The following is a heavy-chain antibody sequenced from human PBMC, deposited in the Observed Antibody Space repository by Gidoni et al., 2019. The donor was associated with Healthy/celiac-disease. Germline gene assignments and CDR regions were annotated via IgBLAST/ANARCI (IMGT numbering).Heavy chain of an antibody. V-gene: IGHV3-9*01. CDR3: AKDIMAVAGTTFDY. J-gene: IGHJ4*02. CDR2: ISWNSGSI. CDR1: GFTFDDYA. Sequence: EVQLVESGGGLVQPGRSLRHSCAAPGFTFDDYAMHWVRPAPGKGLEWFSGISWNSGSIGYADSVKGRFTISRDNAKNSLYLQMNSLRAEDTALYYCAKDIMAVAGTTFDYWGQGTLVTVSS. D-gene: IGHD6-19*01.